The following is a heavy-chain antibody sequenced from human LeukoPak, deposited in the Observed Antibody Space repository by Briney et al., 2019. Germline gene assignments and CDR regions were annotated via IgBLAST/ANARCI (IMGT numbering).Heavy chain of an antibody. CDR1: GDSISSSNYY. CDR3: ARRYYDSSGYYHDFDY. Sequence: PSETLSLTCTVSGDSISSSNYYWGWIRQPPGKGLEWIGSIYYNGSTYYNPSLKSRVTISVDTSKNQFSLKLSSVTAADTAVYYCARRYYDSSGYYHDFDYWGQGTLVTVSS. CDR2: IYYNGST. V-gene: IGHV4-39*01. D-gene: IGHD3-22*01. J-gene: IGHJ4*02.